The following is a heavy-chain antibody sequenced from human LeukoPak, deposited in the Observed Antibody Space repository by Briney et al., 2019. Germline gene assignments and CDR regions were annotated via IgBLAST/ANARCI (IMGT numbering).Heavy chain of an antibody. CDR2: MIPILGIA. J-gene: IGHJ4*02. V-gene: IGHV1-69*04. D-gene: IGHD3-3*01. CDR3: VREKRRFLEWLPLDY. Sequence: SVKVSCKASGGTFSSYTISWVRHAPGQGLESRGRMIPILGIANYAQKFQGRVTITADKSTSTAYMELRSLRSEDTAVYHCVREKRRFLEWLPLDYWGQGTLVTVSS. CDR1: GGTFSSYT.